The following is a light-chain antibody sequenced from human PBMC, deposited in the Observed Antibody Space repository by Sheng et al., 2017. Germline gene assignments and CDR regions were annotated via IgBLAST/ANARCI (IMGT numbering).Light chain of an antibody. CDR2: GAS. CDR1: QTISYN. V-gene: IGKV3-20*01. CDR3: QQYGSSRWT. Sequence: EIVMTQFPATLSAFPGERVSLSCRASQTISYNLAWYQQKRGQAPRLLIYGASSRATGIPDRFSGSGSGTDFTLTISRLEPEDFAVYYCQQYGSSRWTFGQGTKVEIK. J-gene: IGKJ1*01.